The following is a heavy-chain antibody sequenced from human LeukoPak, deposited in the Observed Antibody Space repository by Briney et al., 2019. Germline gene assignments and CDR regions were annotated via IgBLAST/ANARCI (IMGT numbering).Heavy chain of an antibody. J-gene: IGHJ6*03. CDR1: GGSFSGYY. CDR3: ARDLIAARARGYMDV. V-gene: IGHV4-34*01. D-gene: IGHD6-6*01. Sequence: SSETLSLTCAVYGGSFSGYYWSWIRQPPGKGLEWIGEINHSGSTNCNPSLNSRVTISVDTSKNQFSLKLSSVTAADTAVYYCARDLIAARARGYMDVWGKGTTVTVSS. CDR2: INHSGST.